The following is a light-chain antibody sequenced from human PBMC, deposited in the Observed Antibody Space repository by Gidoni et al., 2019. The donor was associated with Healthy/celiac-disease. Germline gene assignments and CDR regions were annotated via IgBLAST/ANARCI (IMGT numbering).Light chain of an antibody. Sequence: DVVMNQCPLSLPVTLGQPASISCRSSQSLVYSDGNTYLNWFQQRPGKSPRRLIYKVSNRDSGVPDRFSGSGSGTDFTLKISRVEAEDVGVYYCMQGTHWPPMYTFGQGTKLEIK. V-gene: IGKV2-30*01. CDR2: KVS. CDR1: QSLVYSDGNTY. CDR3: MQGTHWPPMYT. J-gene: IGKJ2*01.